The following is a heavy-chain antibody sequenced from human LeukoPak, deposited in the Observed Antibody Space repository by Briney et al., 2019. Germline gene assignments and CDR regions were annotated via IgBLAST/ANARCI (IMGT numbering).Heavy chain of an antibody. CDR2: INHSGST. CDR1: GGSFSGYY. V-gene: IGHV4-34*01. D-gene: IGHD3-3*02. CDR3: ARHLWKDAFDI. J-gene: IGHJ3*02. Sequence: SETLSLTCAVYGGSFSGYYWSWIRQPPGKGLEWIGEINHSGSTNYNPSLKSRVTISVDTSKNQFSLKLSSVTAADTAVYYCARHLWKDAFDIWGQGTMVTVSS.